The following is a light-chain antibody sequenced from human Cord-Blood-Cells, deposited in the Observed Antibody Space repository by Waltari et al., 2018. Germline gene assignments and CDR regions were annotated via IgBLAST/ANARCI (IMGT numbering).Light chain of an antibody. CDR3: QQYGSSLFT. CDR1: QSVSSSY. V-gene: IGKV3-20*01. Sequence: ELVLTQPSGTLALSPGDRATLSCRASQSVSSSYLAWYQQQPGQAPRLLIYAASSRATGIPERFSGSGSRTDFTLNISRLEAEDVAVYYCQQYGSSLFTFGAGTKVDIK. CDR2: AAS. J-gene: IGKJ3*01.